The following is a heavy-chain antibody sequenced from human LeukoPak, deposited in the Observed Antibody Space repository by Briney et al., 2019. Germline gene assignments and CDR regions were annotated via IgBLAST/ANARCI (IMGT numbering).Heavy chain of an antibody. CDR3: ARKTISSSGFFDY. V-gene: IGHV3-48*03. CDR1: GFTFSSYE. J-gene: IGHJ4*02. CDR2: ISGSDSPI. D-gene: IGHD3-10*01. Sequence: GGSLRLSCAASGFTFSSYEMNWVRQAPAKGLGWVSYISGSDSPIYYADSVKGRFTISRDNAKNSLYLQMNSLRAEDTALYYCARKTISSSGFFDYWGQGTLVTVSS.